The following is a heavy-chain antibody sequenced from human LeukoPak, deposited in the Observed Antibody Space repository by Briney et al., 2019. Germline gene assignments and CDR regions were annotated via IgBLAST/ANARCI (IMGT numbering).Heavy chain of an antibody. J-gene: IGHJ4*02. D-gene: IGHD1-26*01. Sequence: GGSLRLSXAASGFTFNSYPMSWVRQAPGKGLEWVSVINDSGGSTYYADSVKGRFTISRDNSKNTLYLQMSGLRVEDTAVYYCARQPTWAFANFAYWGQGTLVTVSS. CDR2: INDSGGST. V-gene: IGHV3-23*01. CDR3: ARQPTWAFANFAY. CDR1: GFTFNSYP.